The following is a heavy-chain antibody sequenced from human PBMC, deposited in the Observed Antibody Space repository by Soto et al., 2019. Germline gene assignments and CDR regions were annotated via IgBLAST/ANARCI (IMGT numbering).Heavy chain of an antibody. CDR1: GFTFSSYG. J-gene: IGHJ4*02. V-gene: IGHV3-30*18. CDR2: ISYDGSNK. CDR3: AKEWTSYDFWSGYYSYFDY. Sequence: QVQLVESGGGVVQPGRSLRLSCAASGFTFSSYGMHWVRQAPGKGLEWVAVISYDGSNKYYADSVKGRFTISRDNSKNTLYLKMNSLRADDTAVYYCAKEWTSYDFWSGYYSYFDYWGQGTLVTVSS. D-gene: IGHD3-3*01.